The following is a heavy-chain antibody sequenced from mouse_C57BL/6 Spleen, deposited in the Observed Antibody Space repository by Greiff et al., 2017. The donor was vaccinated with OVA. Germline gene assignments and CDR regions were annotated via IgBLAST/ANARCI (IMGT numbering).Heavy chain of an antibody. Sequence: EVQLQPSGPELVKPGASVKISCKASGYTFTDYYMNWVKQSHGKSLEWIGDINPNHGGNSYNQKFKGKATLTVDKSSSTAYMELRSLTSEDSAVYYCARVRDYYGSSYDWYFDVWGTGTTVTVSS. CDR2: INPNHGGN. CDR3: ARVRDYYGSSYDWYFDV. J-gene: IGHJ1*03. CDR1: GYTFTDYY. D-gene: IGHD1-1*01. V-gene: IGHV1-26*01.